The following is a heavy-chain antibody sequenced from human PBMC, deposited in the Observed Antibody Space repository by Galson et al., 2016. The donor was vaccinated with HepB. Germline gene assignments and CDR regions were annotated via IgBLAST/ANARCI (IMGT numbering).Heavy chain of an antibody. CDR1: GFSFSTFA. CDR2: ITGTGGGT. J-gene: IGHJ6*02. CDR3: AKDHTGSTVGCADGMGV. Sequence: SLRLSCAASGFSFSTFAMSWVRQAPGKGLEWISGITGTGGGTYYADSVKGRFTISRDTSKNTLFLQLSSLRVEDTDVYYCAKDHTGSTVGCADGMGVWGQGTRVTVSS. V-gene: IGHV3-23*01. D-gene: IGHD1-7*01.